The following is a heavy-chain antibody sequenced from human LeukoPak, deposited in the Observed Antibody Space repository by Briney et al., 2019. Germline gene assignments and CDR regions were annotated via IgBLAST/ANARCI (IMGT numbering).Heavy chain of an antibody. CDR2: ISYDGSNQ. Sequence: GGSLRLSCAASGFTFSSYGMHWVRQAPGKGLEWVAVISYDGSNQYYADSVKGRFTISRDNSNNTLYLQMNSLRAEDTAVYYCAKDKGGGYGNDGFDIWGRGTMVTVSS. J-gene: IGHJ3*02. V-gene: IGHV3-30*18. CDR3: AKDKGGGYGNDGFDI. CDR1: GFTFSSYG. D-gene: IGHD3-16*01.